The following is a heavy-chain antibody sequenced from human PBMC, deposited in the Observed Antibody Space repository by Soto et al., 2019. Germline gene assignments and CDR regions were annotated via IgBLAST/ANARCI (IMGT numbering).Heavy chain of an antibody. CDR3: SRRARPDFYYMDV. D-gene: IGHD6-6*01. V-gene: IGHV3-64*01. CDR1: GFTLSGHA. J-gene: IGHJ6*03. Sequence: GGSLRLSCAASGFTLSGHAMDWVRQAPGKGLEYVSGIGTNGVGTYYANSVQGRFTISRDNSKNTVYLQMGSLRPEDMAVYYCSRRARPDFYYMDVWGKGTTVTXSS. CDR2: IGTNGVGT.